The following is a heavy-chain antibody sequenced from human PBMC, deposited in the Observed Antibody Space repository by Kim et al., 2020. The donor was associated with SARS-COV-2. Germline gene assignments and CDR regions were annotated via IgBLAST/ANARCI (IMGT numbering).Heavy chain of an antibody. CDR2: K. V-gene: IGHV3-33*01. J-gene: IGHJ6*02. CDR3: ARDLSGYYGMDV. D-gene: IGHD3-10*01. Sequence: KYNADSVTGRFTISRDNSKTTLYRQMNSLRAEETAVYYCARDLSGYYGMDVWGQGTTVTVSS.